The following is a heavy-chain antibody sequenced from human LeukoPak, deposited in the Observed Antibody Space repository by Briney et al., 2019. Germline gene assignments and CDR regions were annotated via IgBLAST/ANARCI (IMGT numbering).Heavy chain of an antibody. CDR3: ARFYGGYCSSTSCHSQDWYFDL. CDR1: DYTFTSYG. J-gene: IGHJ2*01. Sequence: ASVKVSCKASDYTFTSYGISWVRQAPGQGLEWMGWISAYNGNTNYAQKLQGRVTMTTDTSTSTAYMELRSLRSDDTAVYYCARFYGGYCSSTSCHSQDWYFDLWGRGTLVTVSS. V-gene: IGHV1-18*04. D-gene: IGHD2-2*01. CDR2: ISAYNGNT.